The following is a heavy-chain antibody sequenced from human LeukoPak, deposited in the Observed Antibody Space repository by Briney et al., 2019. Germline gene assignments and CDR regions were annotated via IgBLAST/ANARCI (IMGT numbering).Heavy chain of an antibody. CDR2: INPDENEK. D-gene: IGHD6-19*01. CDR3: ARFRTVAGNPLDY. CDR1: GFTFSSYG. J-gene: IGHJ4*02. Sequence: GGSLRLSCAASGFTFSSYGMHWVRQAPGKGLEWVANINPDENEKYYEDSVKGRFTISRDNADNSLYLHMNTLRAEDTAVYYCARFRTVAGNPLDYWGQGTLVTVSS. V-gene: IGHV3-7*03.